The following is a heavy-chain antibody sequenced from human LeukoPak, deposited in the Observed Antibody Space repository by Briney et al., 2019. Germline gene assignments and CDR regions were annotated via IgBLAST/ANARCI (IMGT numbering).Heavy chain of an antibody. V-gene: IGHV3-48*04. CDR2: ISSSTNTI. CDR1: GFPFTLYN. CDR3: ARVGWAVITYYSYYMDV. Sequence: GGSLRLSCEVSGFPFTLYNMNWVRQAPGKGLEWLSYISSSTNTIYYADSVKGRFTISRDNAKNSLYLQMNGLGAEDTAVYYCARVGWAVITYYSYYMDVWGKGTTVTVSS. J-gene: IGHJ6*03. D-gene: IGHD4-11*01.